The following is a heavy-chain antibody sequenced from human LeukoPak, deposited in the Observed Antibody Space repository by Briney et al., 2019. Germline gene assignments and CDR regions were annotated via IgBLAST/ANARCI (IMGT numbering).Heavy chain of an antibody. V-gene: IGHV1-69*13. CDR1: GYTFTSHG. D-gene: IGHD2-21*02. CDR2: IIPTFGTA. CDR3: AREMGDSKYYFDY. Sequence: SVKVSCKASGYTFTSHGITWLRQAPGQGLEWMGGIIPTFGTANYAQKFQGRVTITADESTSTAYMELSSLRSEDTAVYYCAREMGDSKYYFDYWGQGTLVTVSS. J-gene: IGHJ4*02.